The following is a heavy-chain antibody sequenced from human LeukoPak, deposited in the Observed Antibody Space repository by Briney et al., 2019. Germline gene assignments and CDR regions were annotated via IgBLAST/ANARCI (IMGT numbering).Heavy chain of an antibody. CDR1: GYTFTNFY. CDR2: INPSGGGT. D-gene: IGHD4-17*01. V-gene: IGHV1-46*01. Sequence: ASVKVSCKPSGYTFTNFYMRWVRQAPGQGLEWMGIINPSGGGTSYAQKFQGRVTMTRDTSTSTVYMELSSLRSEDTAVYYCARVPVLDYGADFDYWGQGTLVTVSS. J-gene: IGHJ4*02. CDR3: ARVPVLDYGADFDY.